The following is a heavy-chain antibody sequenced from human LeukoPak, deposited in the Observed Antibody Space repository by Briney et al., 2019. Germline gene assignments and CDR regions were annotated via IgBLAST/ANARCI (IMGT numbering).Heavy chain of an antibody. CDR1: GYTFTGYY. J-gene: IGHJ3*02. Sequence: GASVKVSCKASGYTFTGYYMHWVRQAPGQGLEWMGRINPNSGGTNYAQKFQGRVTMTRDTSISTAYMELSRLRSDDTAVYYCAQLITYHYDSSGYYGNAFDIWGQGTMVTVSS. D-gene: IGHD3-22*01. V-gene: IGHV1-2*06. CDR2: INPNSGGT. CDR3: AQLITYHYDSSGYYGNAFDI.